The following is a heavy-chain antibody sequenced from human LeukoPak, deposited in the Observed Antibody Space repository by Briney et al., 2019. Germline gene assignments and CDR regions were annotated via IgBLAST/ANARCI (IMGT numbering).Heavy chain of an antibody. CDR3: ARGSCSSSSCYERLNGLDV. J-gene: IGHJ6*02. CDR2: FHAAGDT. D-gene: IGHD2-2*01. V-gene: IGHV3-13*01. CDR1: GFTFSNYD. Sequence: GGSLRLSCAASGFTFSNYDMHWVRQVTGKGLEWVSAFHAAGDTHYSGSVKGRFATSRENAKNSFYLQMNNLRAGDTALYYCARGSCSSSSCYERLNGLDVWGQGTPVTVSS.